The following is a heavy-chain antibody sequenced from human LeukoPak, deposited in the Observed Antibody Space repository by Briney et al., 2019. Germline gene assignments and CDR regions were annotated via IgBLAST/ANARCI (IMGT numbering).Heavy chain of an antibody. CDR2: ISGSGGST. CDR3: ARAPNYYYYYMDV. V-gene: IGHV3-23*01. Sequence: GGSLRLSCAASGFTFSSYAMSWVRQAPGKGLEWVSAISGSGGSTYYADSVKGRFTISRDNSKNTLYLQMNSLRAEDTAVYYCARAPNYYYYYMDVWGKGTTVTVSS. CDR1: GFTFSSYA. J-gene: IGHJ6*03.